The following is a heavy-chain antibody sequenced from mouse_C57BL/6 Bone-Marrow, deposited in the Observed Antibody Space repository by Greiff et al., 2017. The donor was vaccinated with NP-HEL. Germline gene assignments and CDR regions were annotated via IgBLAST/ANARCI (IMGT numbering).Heavy chain of an antibody. CDR2: ISNLAYSI. CDR1: GFTFSDYG. CDR3: ARLTGNWFAY. J-gene: IGHJ3*01. Sequence: EVMLVESGGGLVQPGGSLKLSCAASGFTFSDYGMAWVRQAPRKGPEWVAFISNLAYSIYYADTVTGRFTISRENAKNTLYLEMSSLRSEDTAMYYCARLTGNWFAYWGQGTLVTVSA. D-gene: IGHD4-1*01. V-gene: IGHV5-15*01.